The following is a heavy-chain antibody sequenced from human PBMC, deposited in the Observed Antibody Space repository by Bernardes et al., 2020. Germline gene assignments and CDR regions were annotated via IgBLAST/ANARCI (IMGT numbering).Heavy chain of an antibody. Sequence: GVSLKLSCAASGFTFSSYWMSWVRQAPGTGLEWVANIKQDGSEKYYVDSVKGRFTISRDNAKNSLYLQMNSLRAEDTAVYYCARDPGITIFGVVTLRYYYYYGMDVWGQGTTVTVSS. J-gene: IGHJ6*02. CDR3: ARDPGITIFGVVTLRYYYYYGMDV. CDR1: GFTFSSYW. V-gene: IGHV3-7*01. D-gene: IGHD3-3*01. CDR2: IKQDGSEK.